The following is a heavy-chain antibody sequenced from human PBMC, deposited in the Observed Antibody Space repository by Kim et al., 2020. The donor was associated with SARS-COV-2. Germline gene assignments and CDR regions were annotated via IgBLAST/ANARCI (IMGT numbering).Heavy chain of an antibody. CDR2: IYYSGST. V-gene: IGHV4-59*08. CDR1: GGSISSYY. Sequence: SETLSLTCTVSGGSISSYYWSWIRQPPGKGLEWIGYIYYSGSTNYNPSLKSRVTISVDTSKNQFSLKLSSVTAADTAVYYCARGIPMVCVAHLLLYGMDV. D-gene: IGHD3-10*01. CDR3: ARGIPMVCVAHLLLYGMDV. J-gene: IGHJ6*01.